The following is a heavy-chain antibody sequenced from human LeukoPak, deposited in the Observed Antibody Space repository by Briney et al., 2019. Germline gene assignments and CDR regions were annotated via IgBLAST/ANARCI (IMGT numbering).Heavy chain of an antibody. CDR3: AREQARERFGELLDY. CDR1: GGSISSGTYY. D-gene: IGHD3-10*01. Sequence: SETLSLTCTVSGGSISSGTYYWSWIRQPAGKGLEWIGRIYTYGGTNYNPSLNSRVTISVDTSRNQSSLSLSSVTAADTAVYFCAREQARERFGELLDYWGQGTLVTVSS. J-gene: IGHJ4*02. CDR2: IYTYGGT. V-gene: IGHV4-61*02.